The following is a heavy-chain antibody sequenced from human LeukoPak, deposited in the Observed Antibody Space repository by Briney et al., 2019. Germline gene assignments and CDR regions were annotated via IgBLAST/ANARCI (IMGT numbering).Heavy chain of an antibody. Sequence: NPSETLSLTCTVSGGPISSSSYYWGWIRQPPGKGLEWIGSIYYSGSTYYNPSLKSRVTISVDTSKNQFSLKLSSVTAADTAVYYCARRHQAPRYSSSRGYYFDYWGQGTLVTVSS. D-gene: IGHD6-13*01. J-gene: IGHJ4*02. V-gene: IGHV4-39*01. CDR2: IYYSGST. CDR1: GGPISSSSYY. CDR3: ARRHQAPRYSSSRGYYFDY.